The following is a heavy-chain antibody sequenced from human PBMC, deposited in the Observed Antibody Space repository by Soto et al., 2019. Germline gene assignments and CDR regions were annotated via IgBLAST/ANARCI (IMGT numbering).Heavy chain of an antibody. D-gene: IGHD6-19*01. J-gene: IGHJ5*02. Sequence: QVQLVQSGAEVKKPGSSVKVSCKASGGTFSSYAISWVRQAPGQGLEWMGGIIPIFGTANYAQKFQGRVTINPDESTSTAYVELSRLRSEDTAVYYCAREVAGYNSYSWFDPWGQGTLVTVSS. V-gene: IGHV1-69*05. CDR2: IIPIFGTA. CDR1: GGTFSSYA. CDR3: AREVAGYNSYSWFDP.